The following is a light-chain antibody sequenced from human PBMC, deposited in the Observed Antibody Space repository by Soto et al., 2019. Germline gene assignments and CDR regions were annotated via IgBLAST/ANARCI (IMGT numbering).Light chain of an antibody. CDR1: SSDVGAYNY. CDR2: EVN. CDR3: SSYVGNNNLV. V-gene: IGLV2-8*01. J-gene: IGLJ2*01. Sequence: QSALTQPPSASGSPGQSVTISCTGTSSDVGAYNYVSWYQQHPGKAPKLMIYEVNKRPSGVPDRFSGSKSGNTASLTVSGLQAEDEADYYCSSYVGNNNLVFGGGTKVTVL.